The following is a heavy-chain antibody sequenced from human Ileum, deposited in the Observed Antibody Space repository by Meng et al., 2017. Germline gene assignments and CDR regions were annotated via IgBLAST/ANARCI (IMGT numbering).Heavy chain of an antibody. D-gene: IGHD3/OR15-3a*01. CDR3: ARDTDWHNFDY. V-gene: IGHV3-30*07. CDR1: GFTFTNNA. CDR2: ISQAGGAI. Sequence: GGSLRLSCATSGFTFTNNAMHWVRQAPGKGLEWVAAISQAGGAIHYADSVKGRFTISRDNAKNSLYLQMNSLRAEDTAVYYCARDTDWHNFDYWGQGTLVTVSS. J-gene: IGHJ4*02.